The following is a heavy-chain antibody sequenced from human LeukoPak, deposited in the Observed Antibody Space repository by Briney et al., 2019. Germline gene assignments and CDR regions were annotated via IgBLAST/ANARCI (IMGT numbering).Heavy chain of an antibody. CDR2: INPNSGGT. J-gene: IGHJ6*02. V-gene: IGHV1-2*02. CDR3: ARDGAYSGSVDQDYYYGMDV. Sequence: ASVKVSYKASGYTFTNFFVHWVRQAPGQGLAWMGWINPNSGGTNFAQKFQGRVTMTRDTSISTAYMDLTRLRSDDTAVYYCARDGAYSGSVDQDYYYGMDVWGQGTTVTVSS. D-gene: IGHD1-26*01. CDR1: GYTFTNFF.